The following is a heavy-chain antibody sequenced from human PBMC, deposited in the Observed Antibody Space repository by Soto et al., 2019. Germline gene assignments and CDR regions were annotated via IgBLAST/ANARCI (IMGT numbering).Heavy chain of an antibody. J-gene: IGHJ6*02. CDR1: GGTFSDYA. CDR2: IVPRFGSP. D-gene: IGHD3-16*01. Sequence: QVQLVQSGAEMRKPGSSLRVSCKASGGTFSDYAFSWVRQAPGQGLEWMGGIVPRFGSPNYAQNFGGRVTITADTSTSTVYVALSRLRFDDTAVYFCARDRIQLRLGKYSFHGMDVWGQGTPIIVSS. CDR3: ARDRIQLRLGKYSFHGMDV. V-gene: IGHV1-69*06.